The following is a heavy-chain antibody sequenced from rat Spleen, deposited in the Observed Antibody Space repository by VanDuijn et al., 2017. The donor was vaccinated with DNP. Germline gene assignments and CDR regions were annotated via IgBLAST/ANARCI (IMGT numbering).Heavy chain of an antibody. CDR2: MSYDGRRT. D-gene: IGHD1-11*01. V-gene: IGHV5-22*01. Sequence: EVQLVESGGGVVQPGRSMKLSCAASGFTFSNYYMAWVRQAPTKGLEWVATMSYDGRRTYYRDSVRGRFTVSRDDPKSTLYLQMNSLRSEDMATYYCARHGRRVFDYWGQGVMVTVSS. J-gene: IGHJ2*01. CDR3: ARHGRRVFDY. CDR1: GFTFSNYY.